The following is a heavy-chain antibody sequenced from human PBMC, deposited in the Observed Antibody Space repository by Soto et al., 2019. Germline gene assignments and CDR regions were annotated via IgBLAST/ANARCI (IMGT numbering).Heavy chain of an antibody. J-gene: IGHJ5*02. Sequence: SETLSLTCAVYGGSFSGYYWSWIRQPPGKGLEWIGEINHSGSTNYNPSLKSRVTISVDTSKNQFSLKLSSVTAADTAVYYCARGTGECSSTSCYTGSDWFDPWGQGTLVTVSS. CDR3: ARGTGECSSTSCYTGSDWFDP. V-gene: IGHV4-34*01. D-gene: IGHD2-2*02. CDR2: INHSGST. CDR1: GGSFSGYY.